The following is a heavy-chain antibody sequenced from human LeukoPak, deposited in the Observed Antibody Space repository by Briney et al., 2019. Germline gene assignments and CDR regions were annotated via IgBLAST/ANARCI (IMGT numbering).Heavy chain of an antibody. Sequence: SVKVSCKASGGTFSSYAISWVRQAPGQGLEWMGGIIPISGTANYAQKFQGRVTITADKSTSTAYMELSSLRSDDTAVYYCARDKSGNSGWYSYFDYWGQGTLVTVSS. CDR2: IIPISGTA. CDR1: GGTFSSYA. J-gene: IGHJ4*02. D-gene: IGHD6-19*01. CDR3: ARDKSGNSGWYSYFDY. V-gene: IGHV1-69*06.